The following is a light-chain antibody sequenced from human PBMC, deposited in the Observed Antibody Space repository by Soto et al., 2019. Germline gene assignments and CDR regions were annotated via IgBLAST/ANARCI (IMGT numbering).Light chain of an antibody. Sequence: QSVLTQPPSASGSPGQSVTISCTGTSSDVGGYNYVSWYQQYPGKAPKVMIYEVSKRPSGVPDRFSGSKSGNTASLTVSGLQAEDEADYYCSSYAGSNILVFGGGTKLTVL. CDR3: SSYAGSNILV. V-gene: IGLV2-8*01. CDR1: SSDVGGYNY. J-gene: IGLJ2*01. CDR2: EVS.